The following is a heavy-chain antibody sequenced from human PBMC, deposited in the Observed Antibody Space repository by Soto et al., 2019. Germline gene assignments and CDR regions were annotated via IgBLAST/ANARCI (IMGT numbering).Heavy chain of an antibody. CDR2: ISYDGSNK. Sequence: GGSLRLSCAASGFTFSSYGMHWVRQAPGKGLEWVAVISYDGSNKYYADSVKGRFTISRDNSKNTLYLQMNGLRAEDTAVYYCAKDADSSIVVVAALYYFDYWGQGTLVTVSS. CDR3: AKDADSSIVVVAALYYFDY. CDR1: GFTFSSYG. D-gene: IGHD2-15*01. V-gene: IGHV3-30*18. J-gene: IGHJ4*02.